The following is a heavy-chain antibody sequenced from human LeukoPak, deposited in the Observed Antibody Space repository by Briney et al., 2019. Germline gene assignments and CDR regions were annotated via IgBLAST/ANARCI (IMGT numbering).Heavy chain of an antibody. V-gene: IGHV3-53*01. D-gene: IGHD2-15*01. CDR3: ARGLYSSSCSDS. Sequence: PGGSLRLSCAASGFTVSSNYMSWVRQAPGKGLEWVSVIQTGGSTFYADSVKGRFTISRDNSKNTVYLQMDSLRAEDTAVYYCARGLYSSSCSDSWGQGTLVTVSS. J-gene: IGHJ4*02. CDR1: GFTVSSNY. CDR2: IQTGGST.